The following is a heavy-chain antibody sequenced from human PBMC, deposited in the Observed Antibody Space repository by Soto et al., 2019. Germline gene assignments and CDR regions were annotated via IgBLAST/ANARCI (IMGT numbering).Heavy chain of an antibody. Sequence: WSLRLSCAASGFTFSSYGMHWVRQAPGKGLEWVAVIWYDGSNKYYADSVKGRFTISRDNYKNTLYLQMNSLRAEDTAVYYCARPRYCSGGSCYRTYYYYGMDVWGQGTTVTVSS. CDR3: ARPRYCSGGSCYRTYYYYGMDV. CDR1: GFTFSSYG. CDR2: IWYDGSNK. D-gene: IGHD2-15*01. V-gene: IGHV3-33*01. J-gene: IGHJ6*02.